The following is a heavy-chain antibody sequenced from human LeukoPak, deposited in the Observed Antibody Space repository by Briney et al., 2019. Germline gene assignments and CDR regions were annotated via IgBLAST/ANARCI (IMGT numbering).Heavy chain of an antibody. J-gene: IGHJ3*02. CDR1: GYTFTCYY. CDR2: INPNSGGT. D-gene: IGHD3-3*01. Sequence: ASVKVSCKASGYTFTCYYMHWVRQAPGQGLEWMGWINPNSGGTNYAQKFQGRVTMTRDTSISTPYMELSRLRSDDTAVYYCAKERTYYDFWSGYGFCAFDIWGQGTMVTVSS. V-gene: IGHV1-2*02. CDR3: AKERTYYDFWSGYGFCAFDI.